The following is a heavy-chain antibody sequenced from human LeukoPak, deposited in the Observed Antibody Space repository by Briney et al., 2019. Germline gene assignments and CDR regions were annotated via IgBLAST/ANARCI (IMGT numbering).Heavy chain of an antibody. Sequence: SVKVSCKASGGTFSSYAISWVRQAPGQGLEWMGGIIPIFGTANYAQKFQGRVTITADESTSTAYMELSSLRSEDTAVYYCARTGYYYDSSGYPQYYYYMDVWGKGTTVTVSS. CDR3: ARTGYYYDSSGYPQYYYYMDV. CDR2: IIPIFGTA. J-gene: IGHJ6*03. V-gene: IGHV1-69*13. D-gene: IGHD3-22*01. CDR1: GGTFSSYA.